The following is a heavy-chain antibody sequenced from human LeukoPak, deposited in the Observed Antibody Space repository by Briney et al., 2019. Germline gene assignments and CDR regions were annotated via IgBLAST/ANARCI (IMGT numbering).Heavy chain of an antibody. V-gene: IGHV1-2*02. Sequence: ASVKVSCKASGYTFTGYYMHWVRQAPGQGLEWMGWINPNSGGTNYAQKSQGRVTMTRDTSISTAYMELSRVRSDDTAVSYCARGLSGSGSYYDYGMDVWGQGTTVTVSS. CDR3: ARGLSGSGSYYDYGMDV. CDR2: INPNSGGT. CDR1: GYTFTGYY. J-gene: IGHJ6*02. D-gene: IGHD3-10*01.